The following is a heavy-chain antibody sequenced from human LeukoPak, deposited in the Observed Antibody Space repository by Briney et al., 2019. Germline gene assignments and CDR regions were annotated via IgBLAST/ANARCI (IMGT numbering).Heavy chain of an antibody. J-gene: IGHJ4*02. CDR1: GFTFSSYA. Sequence: PGGSLRLSCAASGFTFSSYAMHWVRQAPGKGLEWVAVTSNDGINKYYSDSVKGRLTMSRDNSKNTLYMQMDSLRAEDTAVYYCAGDKVSTKGYSCGWSFDYWGQGTLVTVSS. CDR3: AGDKVSTKGYSCGWSFDY. V-gene: IGHV3-30*04. D-gene: IGHD6-19*01. CDR2: TSNDGINK.